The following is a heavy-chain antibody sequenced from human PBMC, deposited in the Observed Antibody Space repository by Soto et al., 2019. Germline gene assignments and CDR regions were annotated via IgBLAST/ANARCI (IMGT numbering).Heavy chain of an antibody. V-gene: IGHV5-10-1*01. CDR2: IDPDDSYT. Sequence: GESLKISCKGSGYSFTNYWINWVRQMPGKGPEWMGRIDPDDSYTNYSPSFQGHVTISVDKSISTAYLQWSSLQASDTAIYYCARLPPPTYCSGSTCSGYWGQGTLVTVSS. CDR3: ARLPPPTYCSGSTCSGY. J-gene: IGHJ1*01. D-gene: IGHD2-15*01. CDR1: GYSFTNYW.